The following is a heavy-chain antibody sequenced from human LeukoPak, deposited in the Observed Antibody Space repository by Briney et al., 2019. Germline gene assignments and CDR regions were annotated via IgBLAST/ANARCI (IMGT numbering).Heavy chain of an antibody. J-gene: IGHJ4*02. V-gene: IGHV3-53*01. D-gene: IGHD1-26*01. CDR3: ARDQVGAVDY. CDR2: IYSGGST. Sequence: GGSLRLSCAASGFTVSSNYMSWVRQAPGKGLEWVSVIYSGGSTYYADSVKGRFTIPRDNSKNTLYLQMNSLRAEDTAVYYCARDQVGAVDYWGQGTLVTVSS. CDR1: GFTVSSNY.